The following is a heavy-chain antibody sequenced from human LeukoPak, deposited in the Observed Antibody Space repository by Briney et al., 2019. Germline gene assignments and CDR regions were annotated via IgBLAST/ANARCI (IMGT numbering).Heavy chain of an antibody. CDR2: IYTSGNT. D-gene: IGHD3-16*01. J-gene: IGHJ6*03. V-gene: IGHV4-4*07. Sequence: SETLSLTCTVSGGSISSYYWSWIRQPAGKGLEWIGRIYTSGNTNYNPSLKSRVTMSVDTSKNQFSLKLSSVTAADTAVYYCARETSQKGAHYMDVWGKGTTITISS. CDR1: GGSISSYY. CDR3: ARETSQKGAHYMDV.